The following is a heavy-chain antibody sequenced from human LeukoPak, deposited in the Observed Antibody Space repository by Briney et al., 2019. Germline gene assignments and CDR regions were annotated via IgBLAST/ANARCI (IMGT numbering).Heavy chain of an antibody. J-gene: IGHJ5*01. CDR1: DGSITNFY. CDR2: VYYTGVT. D-gene: IGHD3-3*01. CDR3: ARGGSGYPLDS. V-gene: IGHV4-59*01. Sequence: SETLSLTCTVSDGSITNFYWSWIRQALGKELQWLGYVYYTGVTSYSPSLKRRITISLDTSKNQFSLTLRSLTAADTGIYYCARGGSGYPLDSWGQGTLVTVSS.